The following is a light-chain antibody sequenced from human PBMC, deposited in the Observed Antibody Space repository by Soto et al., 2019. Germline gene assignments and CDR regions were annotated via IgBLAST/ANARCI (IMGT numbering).Light chain of an antibody. Sequence: QSVLTQPPSVSAAPGQKVTVSCSGSRSNIGNNAVAWYQHLPGTAPKLLIYDNDKRPSGISDLFSASKFGTSATLAITGLQTGDEADYYCETWDSSLSAGVFGGGTKLTVL. J-gene: IGLJ3*02. CDR2: DND. CDR1: RSNIGNNA. V-gene: IGLV1-51*01. CDR3: ETWDSSLSAGV.